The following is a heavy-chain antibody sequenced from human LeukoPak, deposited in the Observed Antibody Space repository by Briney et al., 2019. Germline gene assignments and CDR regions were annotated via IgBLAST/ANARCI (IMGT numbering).Heavy chain of an antibody. CDR1: GFTFSSYS. CDR2: ISSSSSYI. D-gene: IGHD2-15*01. Sequence: GGSLRLSRAASGFTFSSYSMNWVRQAPGKGLEWVSSISSSSSYIYYADSVKGRFTISRDNSKNTLYLQMNSLRAEDTAVYYCARGDWWHYWGQGTLVTVSS. V-gene: IGHV3-21*04. CDR3: ARGDWWHY. J-gene: IGHJ4*02.